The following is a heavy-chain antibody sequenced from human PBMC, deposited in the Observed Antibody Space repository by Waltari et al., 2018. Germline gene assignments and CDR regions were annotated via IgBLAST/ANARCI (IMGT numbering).Heavy chain of an antibody. CDR1: GSSFSTYG. CDR3: VKGIWTSAASYYAGLDV. D-gene: IGHD3-22*01. CDR2: IHNDGSRT. J-gene: IGHJ6*02. V-gene: IGHV3-23*03. Sequence: EVQVLESGGDLVQPGGSLRLSCAASGSSFSTYGMSWVRQGPGKGLEWVSGIHNDGSRTYYVDSVKGRFTISRDNSKNTMSLQMNSLRAEDTGIYYCVKGIWTSAASYYAGLDVWGQGTTVTVSS.